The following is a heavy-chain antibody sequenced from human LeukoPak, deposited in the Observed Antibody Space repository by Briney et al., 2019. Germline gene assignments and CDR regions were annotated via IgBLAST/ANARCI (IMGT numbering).Heavy chain of an antibody. V-gene: IGHV3-74*01. CDR2: ISGDGSTS. D-gene: IGHD5/OR15-5a*01. CDR1: GFTFRSYT. CDR3: ARDPVSIQFGLYYYYGMDV. J-gene: IGHJ6*02. Sequence: PGGSLRLSCAASGFTFRSYTMHWVRQAPGKGLVWVSQISGDGSTSSYAASVKGRFTISRDNAKNTLYLQMNSLRAEDTAVYYCARDPVSIQFGLYYYYGMDVWGQGTTVTVSS.